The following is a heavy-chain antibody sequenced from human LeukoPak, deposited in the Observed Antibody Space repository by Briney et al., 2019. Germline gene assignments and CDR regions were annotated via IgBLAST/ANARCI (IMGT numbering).Heavy chain of an antibody. CDR1: GFTFSSYS. D-gene: IGHD6-6*01. Sequence: AGGSLRLSCAASGFTFSSYSMNWVRQAPGKGLEWVSSISSSSRYIYYADSVKGRFTISRDNGKNSLYLQMNSLRAEDTAVYYCARDLSSSSTAYFHLWGQGTLVTVSS. CDR3: ARDLSSSSTAYFHL. V-gene: IGHV3-21*01. J-gene: IGHJ1*01. CDR2: ISSSSRYI.